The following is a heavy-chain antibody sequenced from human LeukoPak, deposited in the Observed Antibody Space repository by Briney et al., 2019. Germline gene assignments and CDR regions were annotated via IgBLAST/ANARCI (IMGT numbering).Heavy chain of an antibody. CDR3: AKEEGIVVVPAAILVHYGMDV. J-gene: IGHJ6*02. CDR1: GFTFSSYA. D-gene: IGHD2-2*02. Sequence: GGSLRLPCAASGFTFSSYAMYWVRQAPGKGLEWVSAISGSGGSTYYADSVKGRFTISRDNSKNTLYLQMNSLRAEDTAVYYCAKEEGIVVVPAAILVHYGMDVWGQGTTVTVSS. CDR2: ISGSGGST. V-gene: IGHV3-23*01.